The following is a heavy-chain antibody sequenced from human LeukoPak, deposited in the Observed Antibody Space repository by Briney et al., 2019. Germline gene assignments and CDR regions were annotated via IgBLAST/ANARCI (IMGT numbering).Heavy chain of an antibody. D-gene: IGHD5-24*01. CDR3: SRDREMATILDN. Sequence: PGGSLRLSCAASGFTFNTCAMHWVRQAPGRGLEWVAVVSYDGSVEYYADSVKGRFTISRDDSKNTLFLQMNSLRGEDTAVYYCSRDREMATILDNWGQGTLVTVSS. V-gene: IGHV3-30*03. J-gene: IGHJ4*02. CDR1: GFTFNTCA. CDR2: VSYDGSVE.